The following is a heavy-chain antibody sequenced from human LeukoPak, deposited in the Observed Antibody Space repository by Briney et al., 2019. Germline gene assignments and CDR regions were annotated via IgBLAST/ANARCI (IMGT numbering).Heavy chain of an antibody. D-gene: IGHD1-26*01. J-gene: IGHJ3*02. Sequence: GGSLSLSCAASGFTFSSYAMSWVRQAPGKGLEWVSGISGSGTSTYYADSVKGRFTISRDNSKNTLYLQMNSLRAEDTAAYYCAKGEGIRGSYYHDAFDIWGQGTMVTVSS. CDR3: AKGEGIRGSYYHDAFDI. CDR1: GFTFSSYA. CDR2: ISGSGTST. V-gene: IGHV3-23*01.